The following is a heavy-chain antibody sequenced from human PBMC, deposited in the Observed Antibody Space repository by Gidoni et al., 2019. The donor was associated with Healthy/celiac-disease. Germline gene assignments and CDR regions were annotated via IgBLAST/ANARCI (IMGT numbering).Heavy chain of an antibody. CDR1: GFTVSSNY. D-gene: IGHD3-22*01. Sequence: EVQLVESGGGLIQPGGSLRLSCAASGFTVSSNYMSWVRQAPGKGLEWVSVIYSGGSTYYADSVKGRFTISRDNSKNTLYLQMNSLRAEDTAVYYCARDLIDYYDSSGTNYFDYWGQGTLVTVSS. V-gene: IGHV3-53*01. CDR3: ARDLIDYYDSSGTNYFDY. CDR2: IYSGGST. J-gene: IGHJ4*02.